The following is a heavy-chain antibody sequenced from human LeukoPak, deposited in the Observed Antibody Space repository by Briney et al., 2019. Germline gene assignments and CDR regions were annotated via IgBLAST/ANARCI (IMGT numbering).Heavy chain of an antibody. CDR1: GYTFTGYY. V-gene: IGHV1-46*01. D-gene: IGHD6-13*01. J-gene: IGHJ3*01. Sequence: VASVKVSCKASGYTFTGYYIHWVRQAPGQGLEWMGIINPSGGSTSYAQKFQGRVTMTRDTSTSTVYMELSSLRSEDTAVYYCARDLAPRRRATYSSSCPETWGQGTMVTVSS. CDR2: INPSGGST. CDR3: ARDLAPRRRATYSSSCPET.